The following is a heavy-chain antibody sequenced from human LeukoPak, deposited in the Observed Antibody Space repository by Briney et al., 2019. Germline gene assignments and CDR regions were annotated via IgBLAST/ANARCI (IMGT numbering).Heavy chain of an antibody. D-gene: IGHD3-22*01. J-gene: IGHJ4*02. V-gene: IGHV5-51*01. CDR3: ASRGWDDSSVFDY. Sequence: GESLKISCTSSGYTFTSYWIGWVRQMPGKGLEWMGIIYPGDSDTRYSPSFQGQVTISADKSISTAYLQWSSLKASDTAMYYCASRGWDDSSVFDYWGQGTLVTVSS. CDR2: IYPGDSDT. CDR1: GYTFTSYW.